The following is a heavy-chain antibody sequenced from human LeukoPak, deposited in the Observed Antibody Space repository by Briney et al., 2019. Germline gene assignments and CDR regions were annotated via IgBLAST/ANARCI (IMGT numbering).Heavy chain of an antibody. D-gene: IGHD6-13*01. Sequence: SETLSLTCTVSGGSISSYYWNWIRQPPGKGLEWIGYIFYSGSTTYNPSLKSRVTISVDTSKNQFSLKLSSVSAADTAVYYCARLNCLFPYSSSCPLDYWGQGTLVTVSS. CDR2: IFYSGST. V-gene: IGHV4-59*08. CDR1: GGSISSYY. CDR3: ARLNCLFPYSSSCPLDY. J-gene: IGHJ4*02.